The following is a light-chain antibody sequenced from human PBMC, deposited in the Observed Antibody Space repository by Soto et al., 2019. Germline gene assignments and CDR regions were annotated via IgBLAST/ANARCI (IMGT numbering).Light chain of an antibody. Sequence: IQMTQSPSSVFASVGDRVTITCRASQDIRCWLAWYQQKPGKVPKLLSYAASSLQSGVPSTFRGIGSGTDYTLTISSLQPEDFATYHGQQAHIFPIIFGGGTKVEIK. CDR2: AAS. V-gene: IGKV1-12*01. J-gene: IGKJ4*01. CDR1: QDIRCW. CDR3: QQAHIFPII.